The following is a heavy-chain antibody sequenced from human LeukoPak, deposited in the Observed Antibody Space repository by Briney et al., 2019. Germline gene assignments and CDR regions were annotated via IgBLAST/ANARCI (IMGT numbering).Heavy chain of an antibody. CDR3: ARGGAVAGIFDY. Sequence: GGSLRLSCAVSGFTFSGSAMHWVRQASGKGLEWVGRIRSKANSYATAYAASVKGRFTISRDDSKNTAYLQMNSLKTEDTAVYYCARGGAVAGIFDYWGQGTLVTVSS. D-gene: IGHD6-13*01. V-gene: IGHV3-73*01. CDR2: IRSKANSYAT. CDR1: GFTFSGSA. J-gene: IGHJ4*02.